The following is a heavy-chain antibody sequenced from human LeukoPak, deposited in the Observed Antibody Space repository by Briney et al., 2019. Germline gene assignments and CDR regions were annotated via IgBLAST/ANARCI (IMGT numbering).Heavy chain of an antibody. D-gene: IGHD4-23*01. CDR3: ARIRRTTVVTAGAFGI. CDR1: GFSLRTSGMC. Sequence: SGPTLVKPTQTLTLTCTFSGFSLRTSGMCVSWIRQPPGKALEWLARIDWDDDKYYSTSLKTRLTISKDTSKNQVVLTMTNMDPLDTATYYCARIRRTTVVTAGAFGIWGQGTMVTVSS. CDR2: IDWDDDK. J-gene: IGHJ3*02. V-gene: IGHV2-70*11.